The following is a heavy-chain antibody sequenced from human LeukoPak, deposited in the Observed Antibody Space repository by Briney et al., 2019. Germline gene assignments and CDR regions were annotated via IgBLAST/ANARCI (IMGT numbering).Heavy chain of an antibody. CDR2: IYPGDSDT. CDR1: GXSFTSHW. Sequence: GESLKISCKGSGXSFTSHWSGWVRQMPGKGLEWMGIIYPGDSDTRYSPSCQGQVTISADKSISTAYLQWSSLKASDTAMYYCARRAPYTSSWLPFDYWGQGTLVTVSS. J-gene: IGHJ4*02. CDR3: ARRAPYTSSWLPFDY. V-gene: IGHV5-51*01. D-gene: IGHD6-13*01.